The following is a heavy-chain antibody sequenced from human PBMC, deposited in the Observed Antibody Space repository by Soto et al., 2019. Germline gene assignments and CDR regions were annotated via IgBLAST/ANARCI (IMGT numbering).Heavy chain of an antibody. D-gene: IGHD6-19*01. Sequence: EVQLLESGGGLVQPGGSLRLSCAASGFTFSSYAMSWVRQAPGKGLEWVSAISGSGGSTYYADSVKGRFTISRDNSKNTLDLQMDNLRGEDTAGNYCGKDVVEQWLVRGVPWGQGTLVTVSS. CDR2: ISGSGGST. CDR3: GKDVVEQWLVRGVP. V-gene: IGHV3-23*01. J-gene: IGHJ4*02. CDR1: GFTFSSYA.